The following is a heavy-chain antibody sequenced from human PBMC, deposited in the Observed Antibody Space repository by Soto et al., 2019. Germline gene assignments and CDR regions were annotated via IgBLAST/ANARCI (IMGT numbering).Heavy chain of an antibody. J-gene: IGHJ4*02. CDR1: GFTFGDYY. D-gene: IGHD2-2*01. V-gene: IGHV3-11*01. Sequence: PGGSLRLSCAASGFTFGDYYMSWIRQAPGKGLEWVSYISSSGSSTYYVDSVRGRFTISRDNAKTTLYLQMNSLRAEDTAVYYCAKDRYCSSTSCHQAFDYWGQGTLVTVSS. CDR3: AKDRYCSSTSCHQAFDY. CDR2: ISSSGSST.